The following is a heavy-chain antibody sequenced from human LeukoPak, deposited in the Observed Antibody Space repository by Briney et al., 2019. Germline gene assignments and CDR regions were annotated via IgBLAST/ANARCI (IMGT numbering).Heavy chain of an antibody. CDR3: ARNGAPDFNWFDP. CDR1: GGSFSGYY. D-gene: IGHD4-17*01. J-gene: IGHJ5*02. CDR2: INHSGST. Sequence: SETLSLTCAVSGGSFSGYYWSWVRQPPGKGLEWIGEINHSGSTNYNPSVKSRFTISVHTSKNQFPLKLSCVTAADTAVYYCARNGAPDFNWFDPWGQGTLVTVSS. V-gene: IGHV4-34*01.